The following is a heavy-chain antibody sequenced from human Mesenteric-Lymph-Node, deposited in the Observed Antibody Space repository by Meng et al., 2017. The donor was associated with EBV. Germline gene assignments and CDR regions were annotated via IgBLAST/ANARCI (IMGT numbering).Heavy chain of an antibody. CDR3: ARQRSDSRLFDY. D-gene: IGHD4-11*01. CDR1: GGSFSAYY. V-gene: IGHV4-34*01. Sequence: GQLQSGVAGLLKPSESLSLNCAVYGGSFSAYYWTWIRRPPGKGLEWIGEINHSGSTIYNPSLKSRVTMSVDTSKSQFSLKLSSVTAADTAVYFCARQRSDSRLFDYWGQGTLVTV. J-gene: IGHJ4*01. CDR2: INHSGST.